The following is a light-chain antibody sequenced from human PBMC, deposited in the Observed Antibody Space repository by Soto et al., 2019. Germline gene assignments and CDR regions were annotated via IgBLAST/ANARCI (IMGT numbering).Light chain of an antibody. J-gene: IGLJ2*01. CDR3: TATDARLTGPV. CDR2: NND. Sequence: QSVLTQPPSVSGTPGQRVTISCSGSSSNIETNLVHWYQHLPGASPRLLIYNNDQRPSGVPDRFSASKSGTSASLAISGLRSDDEAAYYCTATDARLTGPVFGGGTKLTVL. CDR1: SSNIETNL. V-gene: IGLV1-47*02.